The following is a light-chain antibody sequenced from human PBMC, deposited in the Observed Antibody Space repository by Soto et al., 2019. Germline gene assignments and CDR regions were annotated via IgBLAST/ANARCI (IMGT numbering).Light chain of an antibody. CDR3: VQGTHWPAYT. V-gene: IGKV2-30*01. Sequence: DVVMTQSPLSLPVTLGQPASISCRSSQSLVYSDGNAYLNWFHQRPGQSPRRLIYKVSYRDSAVPDRFSGSGSGTDFTLKISRVEAEDVGVYYCVQGTHWPAYTFGQGTKLEI. CDR1: QSLVYSDGNAY. J-gene: IGKJ2*01. CDR2: KVS.